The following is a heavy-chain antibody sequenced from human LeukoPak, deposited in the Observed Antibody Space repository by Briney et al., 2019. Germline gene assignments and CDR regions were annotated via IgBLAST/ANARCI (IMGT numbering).Heavy chain of an antibody. Sequence: ASVKVSCKASGYTFTGYYMHWVRQAPGQGLEWMGWINPNSGGTNYAQKFQGRVTMTRDTSISTAYMELSRLRSDDTAVYYCARVGYYGSSGYVDYWGQGTLVTVSS. V-gene: IGHV1-2*02. CDR2: INPNSGGT. J-gene: IGHJ4*02. CDR1: GYTFTGYY. D-gene: IGHD3-22*01. CDR3: ARVGYYGSSGYVDY.